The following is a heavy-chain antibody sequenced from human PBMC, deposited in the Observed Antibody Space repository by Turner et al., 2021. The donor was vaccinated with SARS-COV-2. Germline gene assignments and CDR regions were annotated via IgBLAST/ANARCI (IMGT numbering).Heavy chain of an antibody. Sequence: QVQMQESGQGLVKPSETLSLTCTVSGGSISSYYWNCSRQHAGKGLELIERIYTSRITNDNPSLNSRVTMSVDTSKNQFSLKLSSVTASDTAVYYCARETIGFREAEGQWLPDDAFDIWGQGTMVTVSS. CDR3: ARETIGFREAEGQWLPDDAFDI. V-gene: IGHV4-4*07. CDR1: GGSISSYY. J-gene: IGHJ3*02. CDR2: IYTSRIT. D-gene: IGHD6-19*01.